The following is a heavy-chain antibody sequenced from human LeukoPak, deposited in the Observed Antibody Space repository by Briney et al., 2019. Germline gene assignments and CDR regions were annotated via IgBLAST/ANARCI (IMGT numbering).Heavy chain of an antibody. D-gene: IGHD3-10*01. Sequence: ASVKVSCKVSGYTLTELSMHRVRQAPGQGLEWMGWINPNSGGTNYAQKFQGRVTMTRDTSISTAYMELSRLRSDDTAVYYCARGGPYYGSGSYLNYWGQGTLVTVSS. CDR2: INPNSGGT. CDR1: GYTLTELS. CDR3: ARGGPYYGSGSYLNY. J-gene: IGHJ4*02. V-gene: IGHV1-2*02.